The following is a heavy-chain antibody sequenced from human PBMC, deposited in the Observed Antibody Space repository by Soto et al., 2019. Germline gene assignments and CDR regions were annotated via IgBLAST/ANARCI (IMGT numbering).Heavy chain of an antibody. V-gene: IGHV1-2*02. J-gene: IGHJ6*02. CDR2: INPNSGGT. CDR1: GYTFTGYY. CDR3: ARELVVPAAITDYYYGMDV. D-gene: IGHD2-2*02. Sequence: ASVKVSCQASGYTFTGYYMRWVRQAPGQGLEWMGWINPNSGGTNYAQKFQGRVTMTRDTSISTAYMELSRLRSDDTAVYYCARELVVPAAITDYYYGMDVWGQGTTVTVSS.